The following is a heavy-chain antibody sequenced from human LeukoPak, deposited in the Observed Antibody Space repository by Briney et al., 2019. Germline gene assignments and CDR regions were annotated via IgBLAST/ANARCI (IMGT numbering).Heavy chain of an antibody. Sequence: PSETLSLTCTVSGTSISRSGYYWSWIRQHPGKGLECIGFTYYSGSTHYNPSLESRVNISVDTSENQFSLKLNSVTAAATAVYYCARGYCTNGVCSSDYFDYWGQGTLVTVSS. CDR1: GTSISRSGYY. CDR2: TYYSGST. D-gene: IGHD2-8*01. CDR3: ARGYCTNGVCSSDYFDY. J-gene: IGHJ4*02. V-gene: IGHV4-31*03.